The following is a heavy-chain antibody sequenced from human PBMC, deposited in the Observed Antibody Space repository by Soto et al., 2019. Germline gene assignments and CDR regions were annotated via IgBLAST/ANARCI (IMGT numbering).Heavy chain of an antibody. CDR3: AREVVTAISGYYYYYGMDV. Sequence: GESLKISCKGSGYSFTSYWIGWVRQMPGKGLEWMGIIYPGDSDTRYSPSFQGQVTISADKSISTAYLQWSSLKASDTPMYYCAREVVTAISGYYYYYGMDVWGQGTTVTVSS. CDR1: GYSFTSYW. CDR2: IYPGDSDT. J-gene: IGHJ6*02. V-gene: IGHV5-51*01. D-gene: IGHD2-21*02.